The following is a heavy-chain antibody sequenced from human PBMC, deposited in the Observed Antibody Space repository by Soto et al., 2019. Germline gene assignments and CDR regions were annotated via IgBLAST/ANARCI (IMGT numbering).Heavy chain of an antibody. CDR1: GFTFSSYD. V-gene: IGHV3-13*01. D-gene: IGHD6-13*01. J-gene: IGHJ4*02. Sequence: GGSLRLSCAASGFTFSSYDMHWVRQATGKGLEWVSAIGTAGDTYYPGSVKGRFTISRENAKNSLYLQMNSLRAGDTAVYYCARGGSSWTFDYWGQGTLVTVSS. CDR2: IGTAGDT. CDR3: ARGGSSWTFDY.